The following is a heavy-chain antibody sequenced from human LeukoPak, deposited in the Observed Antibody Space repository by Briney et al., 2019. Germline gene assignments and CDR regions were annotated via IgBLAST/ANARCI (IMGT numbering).Heavy chain of an antibody. CDR1: GFTFDDYG. CDR2: INWNGGST. Sequence: PGGSLRLSCAASGFTFDDYGMSWVRQAPGKGLEWVSGINWNGGSTGYADSVKGRFTISRDNAKNSLYLQMNSLRAEDTAVYYCARDIGFWSGPNDAFDIWGQGTMVTVSS. CDR3: ARDIGFWSGPNDAFDI. V-gene: IGHV3-20*04. D-gene: IGHD3-3*01. J-gene: IGHJ3*02.